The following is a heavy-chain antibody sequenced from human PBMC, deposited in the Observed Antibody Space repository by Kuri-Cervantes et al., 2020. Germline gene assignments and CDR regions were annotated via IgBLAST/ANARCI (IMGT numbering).Heavy chain of an antibody. CDR1: GFTFDDYA. CDR3: AKELAAGGSGAFDV. CDR2: ISWNSGSI. D-gene: IGHD6-13*01. Sequence: GGSLRLSCAASGFTFDDYAMHWVRQAPGKGLEWVSGISWNSGSIGYADSVKGRFTISRDNAKNSLYLQMNSLRAEDTALYYCAKELAAGGSGAFDVWGQGTLVTVSS. V-gene: IGHV3-9*01. J-gene: IGHJ3*01.